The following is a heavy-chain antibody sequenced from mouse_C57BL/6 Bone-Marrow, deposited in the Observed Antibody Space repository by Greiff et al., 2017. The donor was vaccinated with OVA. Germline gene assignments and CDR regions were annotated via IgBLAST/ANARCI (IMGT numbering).Heavy chain of an antibody. CDR3: ARGLPCYWYFDV. Sequence: QVHVKQSGTELVKPGASVKLSCKASGYTFTSYWMHWVKQRPGQGLEWIGNINPSNGGTNYNEKFKSKATLTVDKSSSTAYMQLSSLTSEDSAVYYCARGLPCYWYFDVWGTGTTVTVSS. D-gene: IGHD2-2*01. J-gene: IGHJ1*03. V-gene: IGHV1-53*01. CDR2: INPSNGGT. CDR1: GYTFTSYW.